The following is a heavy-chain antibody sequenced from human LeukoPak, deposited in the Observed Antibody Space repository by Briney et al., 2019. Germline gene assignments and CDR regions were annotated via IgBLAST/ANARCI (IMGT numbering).Heavy chain of an antibody. D-gene: IGHD3-10*01. CDR3: ARVDYGSGSPFDY. Sequence: SETLSLTCTVSGGSISSYYWSWIRQPPGKGLEWIGYIYYSGSTNYNPSLKSRVTISVDTSKNRFSLKLSSVTAADTAVYYCARVDYGSGSPFDYWGQGTLVTVSS. CDR2: IYYSGST. V-gene: IGHV4-59*01. CDR1: GGSISSYY. J-gene: IGHJ4*02.